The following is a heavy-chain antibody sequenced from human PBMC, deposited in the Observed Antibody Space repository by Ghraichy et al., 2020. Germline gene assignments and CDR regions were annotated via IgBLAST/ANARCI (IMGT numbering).Heavy chain of an antibody. J-gene: IGHJ4*02. Sequence: SQTLSLTCAVYGGSFSGYYWSWIRQPPGKGLEWIGEMNHSGSTNYNPSLKSRVTISVDTSKNQFSLKLSSVTAADTDVYYCARGAQGEFYQPLPYFDYWGQGTLVTVSS. CDR1: GGSFSGYY. V-gene: IGHV4-34*01. D-gene: IGHD2-2*01. CDR3: ARGAQGEFYQPLPYFDY. CDR2: MNHSGST.